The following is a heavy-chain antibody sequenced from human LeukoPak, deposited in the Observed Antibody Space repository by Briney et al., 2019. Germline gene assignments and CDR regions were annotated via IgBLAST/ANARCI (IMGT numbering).Heavy chain of an antibody. D-gene: IGHD6-13*01. CDR1: GFTFSSYS. J-gene: IGHJ4*02. CDR2: ISSSSSYI. Sequence: GRSLRLPCAASGFTFSSYSMNWVRQAPGKGLEWVSSISSSSSYIYYADSVKGRFTISRDNAKNSLYLQMNSLRAEDTAVYYCARDMGVAAAGTPFDYWGQGTLVTVSS. V-gene: IGHV3-21*01. CDR3: ARDMGVAAAGTPFDY.